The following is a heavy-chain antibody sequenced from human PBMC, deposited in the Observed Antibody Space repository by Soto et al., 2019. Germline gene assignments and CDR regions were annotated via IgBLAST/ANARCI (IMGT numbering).Heavy chain of an antibody. D-gene: IGHD3-16*01. CDR1: GFTFSTHW. CDR3: VCGGNYFVY. Sequence: EVQLVESGGGLVQPGGSLRLSCAASGFTFSTHWMTWVRQPPGKGLEWVANIDQDGSERYYVDSVRGRFTISRDNAKNSLYLQMNSLSAEDTALYYCVCGGNYFVYWGQGTLVTVSP. V-gene: IGHV3-7*01. J-gene: IGHJ4*02. CDR2: IDQDGSER.